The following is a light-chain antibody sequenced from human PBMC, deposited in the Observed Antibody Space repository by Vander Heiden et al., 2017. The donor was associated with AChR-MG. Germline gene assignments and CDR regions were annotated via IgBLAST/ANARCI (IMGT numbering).Light chain of an antibody. CDR3: QQYNNGPLT. Sequence: DIVMTQSPPTLSVSPGERATLSCRASQSVSSNLSWYQQKPGQAPRLLIYGASTRATGIPARFSGSGSGTEFTLTISSLQSEDFAVYYCQQYNNGPLTFGGGTKVEIK. CDR2: GAS. CDR1: QSVSSN. V-gene: IGKV3-15*01. J-gene: IGKJ4*01.